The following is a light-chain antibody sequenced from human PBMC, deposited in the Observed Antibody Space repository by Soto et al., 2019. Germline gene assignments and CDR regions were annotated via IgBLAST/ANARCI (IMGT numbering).Light chain of an antibody. CDR1: QALSNY. CDR2: KTS. Sequence: IQLTQSPSFLSASVGDTVTISCRASQALSNYLAWYQQKPGKAPKLLIYKTSTLKSGVPSRFSGCGSGTEFTLTISSLQPDDFATYYCQHYNSYSEAFGLGTKVEIK. CDR3: QHYNSYSEA. V-gene: IGKV1-5*03. J-gene: IGKJ1*01.